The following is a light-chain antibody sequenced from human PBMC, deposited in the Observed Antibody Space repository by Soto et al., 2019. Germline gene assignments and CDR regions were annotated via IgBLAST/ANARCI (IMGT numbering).Light chain of an antibody. Sequence: EIVMTQSPATLSVSPGERATLSCRASQSVSSNLAWYQQKPGQAPRLLICGASTRATGIPARFSGSGSGTEFTLTITSLQSEDFAVYYCQHYNNWPPYTFGQGTKVDIK. CDR1: QSVSSN. V-gene: IGKV3-15*01. CDR3: QHYNNWPPYT. CDR2: GAS. J-gene: IGKJ2*01.